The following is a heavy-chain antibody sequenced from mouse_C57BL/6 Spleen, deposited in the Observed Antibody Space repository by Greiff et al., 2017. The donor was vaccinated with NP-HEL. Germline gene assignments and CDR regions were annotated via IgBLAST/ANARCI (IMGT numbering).Heavy chain of an antibody. CDR3: ARFFLYFDD. Sequence: QVQLQQPGAELVRPGSSVKLSCKASGYTFTSYWMDWVKQRPGQGLEWIGNIYPSDSETHYNQKFKDKATLTVDKSSSTAYMQLSSLTSEDSAVYYCARFFLYFDDWGQGTTLTVSS. J-gene: IGHJ2*01. CDR2: IYPSDSET. CDR1: GYTFTSYW. V-gene: IGHV1-61*01.